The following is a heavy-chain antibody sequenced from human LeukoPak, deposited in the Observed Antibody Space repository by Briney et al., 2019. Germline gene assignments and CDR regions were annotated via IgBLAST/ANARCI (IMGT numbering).Heavy chain of an antibody. CDR2: INPNSGGT. CDR3: ARAPRGLGAELFDY. CDR1: GYSFTGYY. J-gene: IGHJ4*02. V-gene: IGHV1-2*02. D-gene: IGHD3-16*01. Sequence: ASVKVSCKASGYSFTGYYMHWVRQAPGQGLERMGWINPNSGGTNYAQKFQGRVTMTRDTSISTAYMELSRLRSDDTAVYYCARAPRGLGAELFDYWGQGTLVTVSS.